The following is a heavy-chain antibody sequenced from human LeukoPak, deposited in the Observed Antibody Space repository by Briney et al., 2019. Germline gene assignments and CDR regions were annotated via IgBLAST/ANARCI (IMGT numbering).Heavy chain of an antibody. CDR2: INPNSGGT. CDR1: GYTFTGYY. CDR3: ARCPDFPFNWFDP. J-gene: IGHJ5*02. Sequence: ASVKVSCKASGYTFTGYYMHWVRQAPGQGLEWMGWINPNSGGTNYAQKFQGRVTMTTDTSTSTAYMELRSLRSDDTAVYYCARCPDFPFNWFDPWGQGTLVTVSS. V-gene: IGHV1-2*02.